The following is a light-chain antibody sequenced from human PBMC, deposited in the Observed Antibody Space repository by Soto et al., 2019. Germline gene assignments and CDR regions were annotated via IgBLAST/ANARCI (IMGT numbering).Light chain of an antibody. J-gene: IGLJ1*01. CDR2: EVT. Sequence: QSALTQPASVSGSPGQSITISCTGTSSDVGGYNYVCWYKQHPGEAPQLMIYEVTKRPSGVSDRFSGSKSGNTASLTISGLQAEDEADYYCSSYTSSSTLYVFGTGTKVTVL. CDR1: SSDVGGYNY. V-gene: IGLV2-14*01. CDR3: SSYTSSSTLYV.